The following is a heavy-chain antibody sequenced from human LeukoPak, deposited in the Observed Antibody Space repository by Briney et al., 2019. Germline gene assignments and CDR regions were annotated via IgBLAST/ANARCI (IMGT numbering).Heavy chain of an antibody. CDR3: ARLIQQSDAFDI. V-gene: IGHV4-59*08. Sequence: SETLSPTCTVSGGSISSYYWSWIPQPPGEGLEWIGYIYYSGSTNYNPSLKSRVTISVDTSKNQFSLKLSSVTAADTAVYYCARLIQQSDAFDIWGQGTMVTVSS. D-gene: IGHD6-13*01. CDR1: GGSISSYY. J-gene: IGHJ3*02. CDR2: IYYSGST.